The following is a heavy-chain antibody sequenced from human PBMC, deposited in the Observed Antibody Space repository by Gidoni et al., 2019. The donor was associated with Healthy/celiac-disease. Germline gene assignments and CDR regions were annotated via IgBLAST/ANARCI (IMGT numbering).Heavy chain of an antibody. CDR3: AGELLGAFDI. D-gene: IGHD1-26*01. Sequence: QVQLQQWGAGLLKPAETRPLTCAVHGGSFSGYHWSWIRQPPGNGLVWIGEINHSGSTNYNPSLKGRVTISVDTSTNQFSLKLSSVTAADTAVYYCAGELLGAFDIWGQGTMVTVSS. J-gene: IGHJ3*02. CDR2: INHSGST. V-gene: IGHV4-34*01. CDR1: GGSFSGYH.